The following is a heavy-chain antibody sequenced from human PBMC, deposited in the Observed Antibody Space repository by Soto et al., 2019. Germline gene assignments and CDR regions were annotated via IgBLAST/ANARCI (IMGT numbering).Heavy chain of an antibody. CDR1: GYTFTSYG. J-gene: IGHJ4*02. D-gene: IGHD2-2*01. V-gene: IGHV1-18*01. CDR3: ARVGAYCTTTSCQDY. Sequence: QVQLVQSGAEVKKPGASVKVSCKASGYTFTSYGISWVRQAPGQGLEWMGWISAYNGNTNYAQKLQGRVTMTTDTSTSTGYMELRSLRSDDTAVYYCARVGAYCTTTSCQDYWGQGTLVTVSS. CDR2: ISAYNGNT.